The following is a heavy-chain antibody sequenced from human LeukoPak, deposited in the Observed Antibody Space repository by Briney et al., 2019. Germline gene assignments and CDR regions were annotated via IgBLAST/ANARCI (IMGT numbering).Heavy chain of an antibody. CDR1: NDSIRSGDYY. Sequence: PSETLSLTCTVSNDSIRSGDYYWNWIRQPPGKGLEWIGEIHHSGSTNYNPSLKSRVTISVDKSKNQFSLKLSSVTAADTAMYYCARDDSSGYSLDYWGQGTLVTVSS. CDR2: IHHSGST. CDR3: ARDDSSGYSLDY. V-gene: IGHV4-39*07. D-gene: IGHD3-22*01. J-gene: IGHJ4*02.